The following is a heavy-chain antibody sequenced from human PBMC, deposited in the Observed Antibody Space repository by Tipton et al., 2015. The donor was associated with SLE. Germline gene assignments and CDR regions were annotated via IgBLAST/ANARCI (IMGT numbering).Heavy chain of an antibody. V-gene: IGHV4-59*01. CDR3: ARDLGGDFGY. Sequence: TLSLTCTVSGGSISSYYWSWVRQPPGKGLEWIGFIYYSGSADYNPSLKSRVTISVDTSKNQFSLKVSSVTAADTAVYYCARDLGGDFGYWGQGALVTVAS. D-gene: IGHD4-17*01. CDR1: GGSISSYY. CDR2: IYYSGSA. J-gene: IGHJ4*02.